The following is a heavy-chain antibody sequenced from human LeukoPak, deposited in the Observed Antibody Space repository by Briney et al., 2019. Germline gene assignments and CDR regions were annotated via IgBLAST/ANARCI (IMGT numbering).Heavy chain of an antibody. J-gene: IGHJ6*03. CDR3: ARDRLEWLLGNYYYYMDV. Sequence: PSETLSLTCTVSGGSISSYYWSWIRQPAGKGLEWIGRIYTSGSTNYNPSLKSRVTMSVDTSKNQFSLKLSSVTAADTAVYYCARDRLEWLLGNYYYYMDVWGKGTTVTVSS. CDR1: GGSISSYY. V-gene: IGHV4-4*07. CDR2: IYTSGST. D-gene: IGHD3-3*01.